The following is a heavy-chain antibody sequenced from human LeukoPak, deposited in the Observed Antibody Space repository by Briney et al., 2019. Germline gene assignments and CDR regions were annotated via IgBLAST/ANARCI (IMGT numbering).Heavy chain of an antibody. CDR2: IYYSGST. CDR1: GGSISSYY. CDR3: AREVKCSGGGCHPYFDY. Sequence: SETLSLTCTVSGGSISSYYWSWIRQPPGKGLEWIGYIYYSGSTNYNPSLKSRVTISVDTSKNQFSLKLSSVTAADTAVYYCAREVKCSGGGCHPYFDYWGQGTLVTVSS. J-gene: IGHJ4*02. D-gene: IGHD2-15*01. V-gene: IGHV4-59*01.